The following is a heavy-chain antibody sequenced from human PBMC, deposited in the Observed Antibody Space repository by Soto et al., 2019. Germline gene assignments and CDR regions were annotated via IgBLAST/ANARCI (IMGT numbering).Heavy chain of an antibody. J-gene: IGHJ6*02. CDR1: GGSISSSSYY. Sequence: PSETLSLTCTVSGGSISSSSYYWGWIRQPPGKGLEWIGSIYYSGSTYYNPSLKSRVTISVDTSKNQFSLKLSSVTAADTAVYYCARPSGSYDYYYYGTDVWGQGTTVTVSS. CDR2: IYYSGST. V-gene: IGHV4-39*01. D-gene: IGHD1-26*01. CDR3: ARPSGSYDYYYYGTDV.